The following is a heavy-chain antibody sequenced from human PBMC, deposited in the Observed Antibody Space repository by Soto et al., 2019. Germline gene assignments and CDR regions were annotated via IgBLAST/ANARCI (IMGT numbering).Heavy chain of an antibody. Sequence: QVHLVQSGAEVKKPGASVKVSCKGSGYTFTSYDITWVRQAPGQGLEWMGWISAHNGNTDYAQKLQGRVTVTRATSTSTAYMELRSLRSDDTAVYYCARGRYGDYWGQGALVTVSS. CDR3: ARGRYGDY. CDR2: ISAHNGNT. J-gene: IGHJ4*02. V-gene: IGHV1-18*01. CDR1: GYTFTSYD. D-gene: IGHD1-1*01.